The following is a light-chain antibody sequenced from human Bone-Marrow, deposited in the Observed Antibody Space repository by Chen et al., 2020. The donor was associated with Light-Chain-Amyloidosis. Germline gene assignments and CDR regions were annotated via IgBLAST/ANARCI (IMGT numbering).Light chain of an antibody. CDR3: QQYGTSPLT. V-gene: IGKV3-20*01. CDR2: GSY. J-gene: IGKJ4*01. CDR1: QTISSNY. Sequence: EIVLTQSPGTLSLSRGEGANLSCRASQTISSNYLTWYQQKFGQAPSLLIYGSYSRATGIPDRFTGSGSGTDFTLTINRLEPEDFAMYYCQQYGTSPLTFGGGTKVEIQ.